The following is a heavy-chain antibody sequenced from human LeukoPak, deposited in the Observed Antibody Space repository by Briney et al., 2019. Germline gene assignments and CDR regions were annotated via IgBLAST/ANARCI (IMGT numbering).Heavy chain of an antibody. CDR1: GYTFTGYY. V-gene: IGHV1-2*06. J-gene: IGHJ4*02. CDR3: ARRAYADFWSGYHIDY. Sequence: ASVTVSCTASGYTFTGYYMHWVRQAPGQRLEWMGRINPNSGGTNYAQKFQGRVTMTRDTSISTAYMELSRLRSDDTAVYYCARRAYADFWSGYHIDYWGQGTLVTVSS. CDR2: INPNSGGT. D-gene: IGHD3-3*01.